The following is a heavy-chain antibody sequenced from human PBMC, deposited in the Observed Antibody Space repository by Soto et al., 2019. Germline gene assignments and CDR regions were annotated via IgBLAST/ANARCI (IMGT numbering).Heavy chain of an antibody. Sequence: ASVKVSCKASGYSFTDYHIHWVRQAPGQGLEWLGRINPKSGGTSTAQKFQGWVTMTTDTSISTASMELTRLTYDDTAIYYCARGDSTDCSNGVCSFFYNHDMDVWG. V-gene: IGHV1-2*04. J-gene: IGHJ6*02. D-gene: IGHD2-8*01. CDR2: INPKSGGT. CDR3: ARGDSTDCSNGVCSFFYNHDMDV. CDR1: GYSFTDYH.